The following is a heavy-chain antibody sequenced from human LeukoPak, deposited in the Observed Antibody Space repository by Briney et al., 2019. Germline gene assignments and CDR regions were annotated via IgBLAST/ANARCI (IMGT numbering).Heavy chain of an antibody. J-gene: IGHJ4*02. CDR1: GFTFSSYA. CDR3: ARGNWIN. V-gene: IGHV3-30-3*01. CDR2: ISYDGSNK. Sequence: GRSLRLSCAASGFTFSSYAMHWVRQAPGKGLEWVAVISYDGSNKYYADSVKGRFTISRGNSKNTLYLQMNSLRAEDTAVYYCARGNWINWGQGTLVTVSS. D-gene: IGHD2-2*03.